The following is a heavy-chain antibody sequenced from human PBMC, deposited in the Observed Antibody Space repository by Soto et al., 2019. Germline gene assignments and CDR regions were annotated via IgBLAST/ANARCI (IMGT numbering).Heavy chain of an antibody. CDR3: ARHEVGIAARPFAFDI. V-gene: IGHV4-39*01. CDR1: GGSISSSSYY. J-gene: IGHJ3*02. Sequence: SETLSLTCTVSGGSISSSSYYWGWIRQPPGKGLEWIGSIYYSGSTYYNPSLKSRVTISVDTSKNQFSLKLSSVTAADTAVYYFARHEVGIAARPFAFDIWGQGTMVTVSS. CDR2: IYYSGST. D-gene: IGHD6-6*01.